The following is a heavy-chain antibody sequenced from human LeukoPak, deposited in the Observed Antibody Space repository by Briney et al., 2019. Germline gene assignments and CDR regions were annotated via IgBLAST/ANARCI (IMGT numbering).Heavy chain of an antibody. V-gene: IGHV3-74*01. D-gene: IGHD3-16*01. CDR1: GFNFNTYT. CDR3: ARAAGGVKLDY. J-gene: IGHJ4*02. Sequence: GGSLRLSCAASGFNFNTYTMNWVRQAPGKGLEWVSRIDSDGSSTSYADSVKGRFTISRDNAKNTLYLQMNSLRAEDTAVYFCARAAGGVKLDYWGQGTLVTVSS. CDR2: IDSDGSST.